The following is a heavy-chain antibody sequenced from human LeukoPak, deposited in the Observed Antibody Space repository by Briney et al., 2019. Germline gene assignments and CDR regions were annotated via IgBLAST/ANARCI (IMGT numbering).Heavy chain of an antibody. CDR2: ISGSDGSS. V-gene: IGHV3-23*01. D-gene: IGHD3-16*02. J-gene: IGHJ4*02. CDR1: GFTFNSFA. CDR3: AKSLGVGGYTRYKGFDQ. Sequence: GGSLRLSCAASGFTFNSFAMNWVRQAPGKGLEWVSSISGSDGSSHYADFVRGRFTISRDNSKNTLHLQMNSLRAEDTAVYYCAKSLGVGGYTRYKGFDQWGQGTLVTVSS.